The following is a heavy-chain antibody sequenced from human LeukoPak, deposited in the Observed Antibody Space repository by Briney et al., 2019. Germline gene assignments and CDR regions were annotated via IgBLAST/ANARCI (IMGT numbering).Heavy chain of an antibody. CDR1: GFTFSSYA. D-gene: IGHD6-6*01. CDR3: ARAVGGSSSGKTFDY. V-gene: IGHV3-48*04. J-gene: IGHJ4*02. Sequence: GGSLRLSCAASGFTFSSYAMSWVRQAPGKGLEWVSYISSSSGLIYYADSVRGRFTISRDNAKNSPFLQMNSLRAEDTAVYYCARAVGGSSSGKTFDYWGQGTLVTVSS. CDR2: ISSSSGLI.